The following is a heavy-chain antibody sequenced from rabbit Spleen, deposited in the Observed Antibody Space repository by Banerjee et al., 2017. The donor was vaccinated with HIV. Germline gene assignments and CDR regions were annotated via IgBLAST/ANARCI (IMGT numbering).Heavy chain of an antibody. CDR2: IDPIFGGT. Sequence: QSLEESGGGLVQPGESLKLFCTASGFDFSRFGVSWVRQAPGKGLEWIGYIDPIFGGTYYASWVNGRFTISSHNAQNTLFLQLNSLTAADTATYFCIREVAAKFNLWGPGTLVTVS. J-gene: IGHJ4*01. CDR1: GFDFSRFG. D-gene: IGHD4-1*01. CDR3: IREVAAKFNL. V-gene: IGHV1S7*01.